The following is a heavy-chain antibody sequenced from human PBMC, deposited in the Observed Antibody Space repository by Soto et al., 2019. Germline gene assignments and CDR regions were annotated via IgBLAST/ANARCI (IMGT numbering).Heavy chain of an antibody. CDR1: GFSFSSYS. CDR3: AKWDGYGDH. V-gene: IGHV3-23*01. Sequence: EVQLLESGGDLVQPGGSLRLSCAASGFSFSSYSFTWVRQAPGKGLEWVAGISIGGDKTWHADSVKGRFTASRDNSKNTVYLQMKSLRVDDTGVYYCAKWDGYGDHWGQGTLVTVSS. D-gene: IGHD5-18*01. CDR2: ISIGGDKT. J-gene: IGHJ5*02.